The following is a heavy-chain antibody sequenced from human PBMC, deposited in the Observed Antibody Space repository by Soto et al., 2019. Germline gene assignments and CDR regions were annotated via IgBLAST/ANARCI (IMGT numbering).Heavy chain of an antibody. D-gene: IGHD3-22*01. CDR1: GFTFSSYE. CDR2: ISSSGSTI. Sequence: GGSLRLSCAASGFTFSSYEMNWVRQAPGKGLEWVSYISSSGSTIYYADSVKGRFTISRDNAKNSLYLQMNSLRAEDTAVYYCASRYYFDSSSYQHRGQGTLVTVSS. V-gene: IGHV3-48*03. J-gene: IGHJ4*02. CDR3: ASRYYFDSSSYQH.